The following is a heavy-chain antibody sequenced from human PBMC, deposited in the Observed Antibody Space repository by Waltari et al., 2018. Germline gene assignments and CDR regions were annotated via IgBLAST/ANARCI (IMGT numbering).Heavy chain of an antibody. Sequence: EVQLVESGGDLIPPGGSLRLSCAASGFTVGNNFMGWVRQAPGKGLEWVSVIYSGGSTNYIDSVRGRFTISRDSSKNTLYHQMNSLRAEDTAVYYCAKVDNVGLNNYWGQGTLVTVSS. V-gene: IGHV3-53*01. CDR3: AKVDNVGLNNY. J-gene: IGHJ4*02. D-gene: IGHD1-1*01. CDR1: GFTVGNNF. CDR2: IYSGGST.